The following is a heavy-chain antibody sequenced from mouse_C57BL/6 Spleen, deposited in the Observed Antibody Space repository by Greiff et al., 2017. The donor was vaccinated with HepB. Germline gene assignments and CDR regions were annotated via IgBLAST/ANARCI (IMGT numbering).Heavy chain of an antibody. D-gene: IGHD1-1*01. CDR2: IYPRSGNT. Sequence: QVQLQQSGAELARPGASVKLSCKASGYTFTSYGISWVKQRTGQGLEWIGEIYPRSGNTYYNEKFKGKATLTADKSSSTAYMDLRSLTSEDSAVYFCAREGGSSRYFDVWGTGTTVTVSS. CDR3: AREGGSSRYFDV. J-gene: IGHJ1*03. CDR1: GYTFTSYG. V-gene: IGHV1-81*01.